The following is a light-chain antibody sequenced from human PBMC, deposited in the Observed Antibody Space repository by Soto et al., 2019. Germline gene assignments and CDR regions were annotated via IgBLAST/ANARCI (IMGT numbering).Light chain of an antibody. CDR1: SSDVGGYNF. J-gene: IGLJ1*01. CDR3: TSYTSISTYV. Sequence: QSVLTQPASVSGSPGQSITISCTGTSSDVGGYNFVSWYQHHPGKAPKLIIYDVSYRPSGVSNRFSVSKSGNTASLTISGLQAEDETDYYRTSYTSISTYVFGTGTKVTVL. CDR2: DVS. V-gene: IGLV2-14*03.